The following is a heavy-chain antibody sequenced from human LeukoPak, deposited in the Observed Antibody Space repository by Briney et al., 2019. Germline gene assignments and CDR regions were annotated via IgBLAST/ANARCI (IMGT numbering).Heavy chain of an antibody. V-gene: IGHV1-46*01. CDR3: ARGLCAGGTCYVMDY. J-gene: IGHJ4*02. D-gene: IGHD2-15*01. Sequence: ASVKVSCKESGYTLTSYYLDWVRQAPGQGLEWMGIINPTGGDTTYPQKFQGRVTMTRDMSTSTFYMDLSSLRSEDTAVYFCARGLCAGGTCYVMDYWGQGTLVTVSS. CDR2: INPTGGDT. CDR1: GYTLTSYY.